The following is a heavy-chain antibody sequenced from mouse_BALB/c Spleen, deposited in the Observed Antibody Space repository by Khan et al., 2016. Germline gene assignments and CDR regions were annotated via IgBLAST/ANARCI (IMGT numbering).Heavy chain of an antibody. CDR1: VYSITSDYA. J-gene: IGHJ2*01. V-gene: IGHV3-2*02. Sequence: VQLKESGPGLVKPSQSLSLTCTVTVYSITSDYAWNWIRQFPGNKLEWMGYISYSGSTSYNPSLKSRISITRDTSKNQFFLQLNSVTTEDTATYDCARGYYYGKGYFDYWGQGTTLTVSS. CDR2: ISYSGST. D-gene: IGHD1-1*01. CDR3: ARGYYYGKGYFDY.